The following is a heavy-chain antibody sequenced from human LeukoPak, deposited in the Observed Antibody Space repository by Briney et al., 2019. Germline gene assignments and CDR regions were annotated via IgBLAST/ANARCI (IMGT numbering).Heavy chain of an antibody. CDR1: GGTFSSYA. CDR3: ARGKTIRVADPFDY. J-gene: IGHJ4*02. V-gene: IGHV1-69*01. CDR2: IIPIFGTA. Sequence: GSSVKVSCKASGGTFSSYAISWVRQAPGQGLEWMGGIIPIFGTANYAQKFQGRVTITADESTSTAYMDLRSLRSDDTAVYYCARGKTIRVADPFDYWGQGTLVTVSS. D-gene: IGHD6-19*01.